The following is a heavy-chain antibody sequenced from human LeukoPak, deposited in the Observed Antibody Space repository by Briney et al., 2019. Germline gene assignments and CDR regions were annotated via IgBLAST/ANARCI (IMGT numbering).Heavy chain of an antibody. D-gene: IGHD2-2*01. Sequence: SETLSLTCAVYGGSFSGYYWSWIRQPPGKGLEWIGEINHSGSTNYNPSLKSRVTISVDTSKNQFSLKLSSVTAADTAVYYCARGGRGSSTTWGQGTLATVSS. CDR2: INHSGST. J-gene: IGHJ5*02. CDR1: GGSFSGYY. CDR3: ARGGRGSSTT. V-gene: IGHV4-34*01.